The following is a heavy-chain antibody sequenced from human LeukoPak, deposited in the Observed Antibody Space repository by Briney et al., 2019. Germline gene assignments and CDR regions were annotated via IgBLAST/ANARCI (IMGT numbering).Heavy chain of an antibody. V-gene: IGHV3-30*04. J-gene: IGHJ6*03. CDR3: ASTLCSGDNCYFDYYYYMDV. CDR2: ISYDGSNR. Sequence: GGSLRLSCTASGFTFSSYAMHWVRQAPGKGLKWVAVISYDGSNRYYADSVKGRFTISRDNSKNTLYLQMNSLRAEDTAVYYCASTLCSGDNCYFDYYYYMDVWGKGTTVTISS. CDR1: GFTFSSYA. D-gene: IGHD2-15*01.